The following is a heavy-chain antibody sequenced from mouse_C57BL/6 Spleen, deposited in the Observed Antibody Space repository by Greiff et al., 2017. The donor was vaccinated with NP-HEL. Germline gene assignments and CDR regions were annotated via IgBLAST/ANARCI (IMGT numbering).Heavy chain of an antibody. D-gene: IGHD1-1*01. Sequence: EVQLQESGPGLVKPSQSLSLTCSVPGYSITSGYYWNWIRQFPGNKLEWMGYISYDGSNNYNPSLKNRISITRDTSKNQFFLKLNSVTTEDTATFYCARGHYGSSVFAYWGQGTLVTVSA. CDR3: ARGHYGSSVFAY. V-gene: IGHV3-6*01. J-gene: IGHJ3*01. CDR2: ISYDGSN. CDR1: GYSITSGYY.